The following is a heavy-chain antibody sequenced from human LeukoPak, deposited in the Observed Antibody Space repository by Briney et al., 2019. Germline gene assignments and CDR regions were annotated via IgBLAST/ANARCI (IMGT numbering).Heavy chain of an antibody. J-gene: IGHJ6*03. V-gene: IGHV3-48*03. Sequence: PGGSLRLSCEDSGFTFRSYEMNWVRQAPGKGLEWIAYLSSSGSAFSYADSVKGRFTIARDNAKNSLYLQMNSLRAEDTAVYYCAKAPTLGYCSGDNCSPLGGYMDVWGKGTTVIVFS. CDR2: LSSSGSAF. D-gene: IGHD2-15*01. CDR3: AKAPTLGYCSGDNCSPLGGYMDV. CDR1: GFTFRSYE.